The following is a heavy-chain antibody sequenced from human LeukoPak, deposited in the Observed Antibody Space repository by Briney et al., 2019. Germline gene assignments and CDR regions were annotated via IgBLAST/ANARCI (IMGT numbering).Heavy chain of an antibody. Sequence: ASVKVSCKASGYIFTYYYILWVRQAPGQGLEWMGWVNPNSGDTYYVQKFQGRVTMTRDTSIRTAYIELSRLRSDDTALYYCARGRRILVGDTNAGDFFDYWGQGTLVTVSS. D-gene: IGHD1-26*01. CDR1: GYIFTYYY. V-gene: IGHV1-2*02. CDR3: ARGRRILVGDTNAGDFFDY. CDR2: VNPNSGDT. J-gene: IGHJ4*02.